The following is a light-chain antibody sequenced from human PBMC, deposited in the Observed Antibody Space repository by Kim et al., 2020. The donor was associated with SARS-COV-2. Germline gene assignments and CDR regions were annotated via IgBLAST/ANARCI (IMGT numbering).Light chain of an antibody. Sequence: LSASVGDRVTITCRASQSISSYLNWYQQKPGKAPKLLIYAASSLQSGVPSRFSGSGSGTDFTLTISSLQPEDFATYYCQQSYSFYTFGQGTKLEI. CDR2: AAS. CDR1: QSISSY. J-gene: IGKJ2*01. V-gene: IGKV1-39*01. CDR3: QQSYSFYT.